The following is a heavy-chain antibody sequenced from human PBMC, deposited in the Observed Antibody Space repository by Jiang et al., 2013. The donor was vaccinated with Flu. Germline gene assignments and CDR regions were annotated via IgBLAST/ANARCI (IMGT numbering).Heavy chain of an antibody. CDR1: GYIFTSSW. D-gene: IGHD3-16*01. J-gene: IGHJ5*02. Sequence: GAEVKKPGESLRISCKGSGYIFTSSWIGWVRQMPGKGLEWMGIIHPGNSDTRYSPSFQGQVTISADKSISTAYLQWSSLKASDTAMYFCARRDDYGWGWFDPWAQGTLVTVSS. CDR3: ARRDDYGWGWFDP. CDR2: IHPGNSDT. V-gene: IGHV5-51*03.